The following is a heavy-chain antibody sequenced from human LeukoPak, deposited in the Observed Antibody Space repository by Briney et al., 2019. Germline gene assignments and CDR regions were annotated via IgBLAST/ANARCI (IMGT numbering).Heavy chain of an antibody. D-gene: IGHD3-22*01. CDR2: ISYAGSEN. CDR1: GFTFSSYG. J-gene: IGHJ6*02. CDR3: AKELSSARGYGMDV. V-gene: IGHV3-30*18. Sequence: GGALRLSCAASGFTFSSYGRKWGRQAPGKGLEGVAVISYAGSENYYGDSVKRRFTISRDNSKNTLYLQMNSLRAEDTAVYYCAKELSSARGYGMDVWGQGTTVTVSS.